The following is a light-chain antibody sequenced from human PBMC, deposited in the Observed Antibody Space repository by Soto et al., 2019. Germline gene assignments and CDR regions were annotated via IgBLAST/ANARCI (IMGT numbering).Light chain of an antibody. Sequence: QSVLTQPASVSGSPGQSITISCTGTSSDVGSYNLVSWYQQHPGKAPKLMIYEGSKRPSGVSNRFSGSNSGNTASLTISGLQAEDEADYYCCSYAGSSTFYVFGTGTKGTVL. V-gene: IGLV2-23*03. J-gene: IGLJ1*01. CDR2: EGS. CDR1: SSDVGSYNL. CDR3: CSYAGSSTFYV.